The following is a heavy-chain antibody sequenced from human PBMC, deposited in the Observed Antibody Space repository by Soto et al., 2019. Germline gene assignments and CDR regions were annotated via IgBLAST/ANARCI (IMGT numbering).Heavy chain of an antibody. CDR1: GFTFSSYA. V-gene: IGHV3-30-3*01. J-gene: IGHJ6*02. CDR3: ARDPGVVSIYYYGMDV. CDR2: ISYDGSNK. D-gene: IGHD3-10*01. Sequence: QVQLVESGGGVVQPGRSLRLSCAASGFTFSSYAMHWVRQAPGKGLEWVAVISYDGSNKYYADSVKGRFTISRDNSKNTLYLQMNSLRAEDTAVYYCARDPGVVSIYYYGMDVWGQGTTVTVSS.